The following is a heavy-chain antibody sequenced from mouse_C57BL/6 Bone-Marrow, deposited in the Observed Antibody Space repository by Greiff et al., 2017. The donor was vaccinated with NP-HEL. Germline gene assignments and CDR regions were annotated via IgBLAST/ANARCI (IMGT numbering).Heavy chain of an antibody. V-gene: IGHV6-3*01. CDR1: GFTFSNYW. CDR3: TGLYYYGSSYVWYFDV. Sequence: EVKVEESGGGLVQPGGSMKLSCVASGFTFSNYWMNWVRQSPEKGLEWVAQIRLKSDNYATHYAEYVKGRFTISRDDSKSSVYLQMNNLSAEDTGIYYCTGLYYYGSSYVWYFDVWGTGTTVTVSS. J-gene: IGHJ1*03. CDR2: IRLKSDNYAT. D-gene: IGHD1-1*01.